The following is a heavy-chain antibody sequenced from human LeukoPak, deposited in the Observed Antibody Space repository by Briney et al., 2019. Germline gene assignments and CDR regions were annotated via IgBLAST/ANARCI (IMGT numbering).Heavy chain of an antibody. CDR1: GGSISSYY. Sequence: PSETLSLTCTVSGGSISSYYWSWIRQPPGKGLEWIGYIYYSGSTNYNPSLKSRVTILLDMSKNQFSLNLSSVTAADTAVYYCARRPRGVIIKTWFDSWGQGTLVTVSS. CDR2: IYYSGST. D-gene: IGHD3-10*01. J-gene: IGHJ5*01. CDR3: ARRPRGVIIKTWFDS. V-gene: IGHV4-59*12.